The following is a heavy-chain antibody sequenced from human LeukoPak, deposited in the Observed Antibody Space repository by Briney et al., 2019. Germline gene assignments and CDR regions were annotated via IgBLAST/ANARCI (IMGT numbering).Heavy chain of an antibody. V-gene: IGHV4-31*03. D-gene: IGHD3-10*01. CDR3: ASLRYGSGSYYS. CDR1: GGSISSAGYY. J-gene: IGHJ4*02. Sequence: SQTLFLTCTVSGGSISSAGYYWSWIRQHPGKGLEWIGYIYYSGSTYYNPSLKSRVTISVDTSKNQFSLKLSSVTAADTAVYYCASLRYGSGSYYSWGQGTLVTVSS. CDR2: IYYSGST.